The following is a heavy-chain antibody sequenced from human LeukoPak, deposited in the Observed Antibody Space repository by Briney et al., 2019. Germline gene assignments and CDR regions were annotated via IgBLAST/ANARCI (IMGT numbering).Heavy chain of an antibody. V-gene: IGHV3-33*01. CDR2: IWNDGSNK. D-gene: IGHD3-22*01. CDR1: GFTFSSYG. J-gene: IGHJ4*02. Sequence: PGGSLRLSCAASGFTFSSYGMHWVRQAPGKGLEWVAVIWNDGSNKYYADSVKGRFTISRDNSKNTLYLQMNSLRAEDTAVYYCARDEEYYYDSSGYYYGYWGQGTLVTVSS. CDR3: ARDEEYYYDSSGYYYGY.